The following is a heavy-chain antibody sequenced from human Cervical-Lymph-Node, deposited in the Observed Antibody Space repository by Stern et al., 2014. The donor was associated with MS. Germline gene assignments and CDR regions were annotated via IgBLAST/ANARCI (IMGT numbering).Heavy chain of an antibody. J-gene: IGHJ4*02. V-gene: IGHV4-39*01. D-gene: IGHD6-13*01. Sequence: QLQLQESGPGLVKPSETLSLTCTVSGGSISSSSYYWGWIRQPPGKGLEWIGSIYYSGSTYYHPSLKSRVTISVDTSKNQFSLKLSSVTAADTAVYYCERLKQQLVQVYDYWGQGTLVTVSS. CDR2: IYYSGST. CDR1: GGSISSSSYY. CDR3: ERLKQQLVQVYDY.